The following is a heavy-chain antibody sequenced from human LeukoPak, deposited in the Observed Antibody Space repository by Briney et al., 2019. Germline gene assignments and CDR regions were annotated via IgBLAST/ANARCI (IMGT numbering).Heavy chain of an antibody. V-gene: IGHV3-74*01. J-gene: IGHJ3*02. CDR3: ARDSPNYSKGAIDI. Sequence: GGSLRLSCTASGFTFDEYAMYWVRQAPGKGLVWVAHVSTDGTSTSSVDSVKGRFTISRDNAKNTLYLQMNSLRAEDTAVYYCARDSPNYSKGAIDIWGQGTMVTVSS. CDR1: GFTFDEYA. D-gene: IGHD3-10*01. CDR2: VSTDGTST.